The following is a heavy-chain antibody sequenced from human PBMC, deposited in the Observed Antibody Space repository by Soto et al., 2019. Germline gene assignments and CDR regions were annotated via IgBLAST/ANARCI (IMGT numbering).Heavy chain of an antibody. CDR1: GYRFTNYW. Sequence: GESQKISCENSGYRFTNYWIAWVRQMPGKGLEWMGIIYPGDSDSRYSPSFQGQVTISADKSFSTAYLQWSSLKASDTAIYYCARLVGATHGMDVWGQGTTVTVSS. D-gene: IGHD2-15*01. CDR3: ARLVGATHGMDV. V-gene: IGHV5-51*01. J-gene: IGHJ6*02. CDR2: IYPGDSDS.